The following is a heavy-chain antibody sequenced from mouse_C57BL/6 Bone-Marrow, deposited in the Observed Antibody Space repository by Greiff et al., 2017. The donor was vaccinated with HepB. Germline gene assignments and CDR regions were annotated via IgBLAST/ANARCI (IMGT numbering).Heavy chain of an antibody. V-gene: IGHV5-17*01. CDR1: GFTFSDYG. Sequence: EVKLVESGGGLVKPGGSLKLSCAASGFTFSDYGMHWVRQAPEKGLEWVAYISSGSSTIYYADTVKGRFTISRDNAKNTLVLQMTSLRSEDTAMYYCARLITTVVATREGAMDYWGQGTSVTVSS. J-gene: IGHJ4*01. CDR3: ARLITTVVATREGAMDY. CDR2: ISSGSSTI. D-gene: IGHD1-1*01.